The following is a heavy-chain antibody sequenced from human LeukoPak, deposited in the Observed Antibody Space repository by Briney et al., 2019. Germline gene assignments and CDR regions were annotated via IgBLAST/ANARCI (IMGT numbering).Heavy chain of an antibody. J-gene: IGHJ6*02. D-gene: IGHD6-13*01. V-gene: IGHV3-7*03. CDR1: GFTFSSSW. CDR3: VRYSSSWYYFGMDV. CDR2: IEQDGSAK. Sequence: GGSLRLSCAASGFTFSSSWMSWVRQAPGKGLEWVADIEQDGSAKNYVDSVKGRFTISRDNAKNSLYLQMNSLRAEDTALYYCVRYSSSWYYFGMDVWGQGTTVTVS.